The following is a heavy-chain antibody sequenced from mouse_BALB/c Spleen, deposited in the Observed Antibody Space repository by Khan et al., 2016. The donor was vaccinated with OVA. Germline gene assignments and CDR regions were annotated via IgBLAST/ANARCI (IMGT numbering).Heavy chain of an antibody. Sequence: QVQLKQSGAELVRPGASVKLSCKTSGYIFTSYWIHWVKQRSGQGLEWIARIYPGTGSIYYNEKFKGKATLTADKSSSTAFMQLSSLESEDTAVYCCAGGGNSDEAWFAYWGQGTLVTVSA. V-gene: IGHV1-76*01. CDR2: IYPGTGSI. CDR3: AGGGNSDEAWFAY. D-gene: IGHD1-1*02. CDR1: GYIFTSYW. J-gene: IGHJ3*01.